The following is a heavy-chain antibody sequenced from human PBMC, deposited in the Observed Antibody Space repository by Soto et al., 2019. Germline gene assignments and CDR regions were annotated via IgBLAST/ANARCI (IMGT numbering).Heavy chain of an antibody. CDR3: ATDRGGYCSGGSCSEACFSP. V-gene: IGHV1-3*05. CDR2: INTGNGNT. J-gene: IGHJ5*02. Sequence: QVQLVQSGAEEKKPGASVKISCKASGYTFTTYPMHWVRQAPGQSLEWMGWINTGNGNTKYSQKFQARVTITRDTSANTGYMQLSSLRSEDTAFYYCATDRGGYCSGGSCSEACFSPWGQGTLVTVSS. CDR1: GYTFTTYP. D-gene: IGHD2-15*01.